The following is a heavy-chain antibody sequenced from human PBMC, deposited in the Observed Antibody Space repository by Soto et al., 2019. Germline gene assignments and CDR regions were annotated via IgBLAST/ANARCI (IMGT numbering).Heavy chain of an antibody. V-gene: IGHV3-74*01. Sequence: PGGSLRLSCAASGFTLSDYWMHWVRQVPGKGLLWVSRISVDGGDTTYADSVKGRFTISRDNAKNSLYLQMNSLRDEDTAVYYCARDPPARLEPAYYFDYWGQGTLVTVSS. CDR2: ISVDGGDT. CDR3: ARDPPARLEPAYYFDY. J-gene: IGHJ4*02. CDR1: GFTLSDYW. D-gene: IGHD1-1*01.